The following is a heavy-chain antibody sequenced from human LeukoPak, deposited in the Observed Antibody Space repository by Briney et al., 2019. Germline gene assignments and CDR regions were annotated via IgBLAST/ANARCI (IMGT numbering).Heavy chain of an antibody. CDR1: GGSFSGYY. V-gene: IGHV4-34*01. CDR2: INHSGST. J-gene: IGHJ3*02. CDR3: ARPLIRGGDDAFDI. Sequence: SETLSLTCAVYGGSFSGYYWSWIRQPPGKGLEWIGEINHSGSTNYNPSLESRVTISVDTSKNQFSLKLSSVTAADTALYYCARPLIRGGDDAFDIWGQGTMVTVSS. D-gene: IGHD3-10*01.